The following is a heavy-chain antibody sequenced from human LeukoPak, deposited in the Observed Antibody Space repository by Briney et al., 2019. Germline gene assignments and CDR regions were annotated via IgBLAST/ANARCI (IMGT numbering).Heavy chain of an antibody. CDR1: GFTFNDYY. J-gene: IGHJ5*02. CDR3: ATDGAGFDT. CDR2: INIGGTKK. V-gene: IGHV3-11*01. Sequence: GGSLRLSCAASGFTFNDYYMSWLRQAPGQGLEWLFYINIGGTKKQYGDPVKGRFTISRDNAKKSLYLEMTDLRAEDTAVYYCATDGAGFDTWGQRVLVTASS.